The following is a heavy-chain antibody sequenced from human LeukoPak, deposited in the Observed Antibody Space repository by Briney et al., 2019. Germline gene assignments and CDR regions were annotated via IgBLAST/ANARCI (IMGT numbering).Heavy chain of an antibody. CDR1: GFTFSSYA. J-gene: IGHJ4*02. CDR2: ISYDGSNK. D-gene: IGHD6-19*01. V-gene: IGHV3-30*01. Sequence: GGSLRLSCAASGFTFSSYAMHWVRQAPGKGLEWVAVISYDGSNKYYADSVKGRFTISRDNSKNTLYLQMTSLGAEDTAVYYCARALSSGWYPRVRALDYWGQGTLVTVSS. CDR3: ARALSSGWYPRVRALDY.